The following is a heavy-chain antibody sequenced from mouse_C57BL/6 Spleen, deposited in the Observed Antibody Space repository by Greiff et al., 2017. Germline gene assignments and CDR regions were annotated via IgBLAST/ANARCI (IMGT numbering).Heavy chain of an antibody. J-gene: IGHJ3*01. Sequence: VQLQQSGAELAKPGASVKLSCTASGYTFTSYWMHWVKQRPGQGLEWIGYINPSSGYTKYNQKFKDTATLTADKSSSTAYMQLSSLTYEDSSVDYCAGQGLAYWGEGTLVTVSA. CDR2: INPSSGYT. CDR1: GYTFTSYW. V-gene: IGHV1-7*01. CDR3: AGQGLAY.